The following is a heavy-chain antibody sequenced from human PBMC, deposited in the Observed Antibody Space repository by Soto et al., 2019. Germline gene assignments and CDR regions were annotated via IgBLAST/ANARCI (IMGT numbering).Heavy chain of an antibody. CDR1: GFTVSSNY. Sequence: GGSLRLSCAASGFTVSSNYMSWVRQAPGKGLEWVSVIYSGGSTYYADSVKGRFTISRDNSKNTLYLQMNSLRAEDTAVYYCAKEGELRPLYYMDGWGKGTTVTVSS. V-gene: IGHV3-53*01. CDR3: AKEGELRPLYYMDG. D-gene: IGHD3-3*01. J-gene: IGHJ6*03. CDR2: IYSGGST.